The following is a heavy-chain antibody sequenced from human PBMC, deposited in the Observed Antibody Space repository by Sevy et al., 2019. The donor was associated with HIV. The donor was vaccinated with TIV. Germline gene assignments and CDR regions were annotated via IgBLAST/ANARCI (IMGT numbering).Heavy chain of an antibody. CDR2: IYYSGST. CDR3: ARVLVVAPNAGGFDY. V-gene: IGHV4-30-4*01. D-gene: IGHD2-15*01. CDR1: GGSISSGDYY. J-gene: IGHJ4*02. Sequence: SETLSLTCTVSGGSISSGDYYWSWIRQPPGKGLEWIGHIYYSGSTYYNPSLKSRVTISVDTSKNQFSLKLSSVTAADTAVYYCARVLVVAPNAGGFDYWGQGTLVTVSS.